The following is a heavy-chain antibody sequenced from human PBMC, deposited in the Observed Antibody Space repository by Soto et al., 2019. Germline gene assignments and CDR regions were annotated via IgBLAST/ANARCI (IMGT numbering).Heavy chain of an antibody. CDR1: GGSFSGYY. V-gene: IGHV4-34*01. D-gene: IGHD2-15*01. CDR3: ARGLSSEDIVVVVAATDYFDY. CDR2: INHSGST. J-gene: IGHJ4*02. Sequence: QVQLQQWGAGLLKPSETLSLTCAVYGGSFSGYYWSWIRQPPGKGLEWIGEINHSGSTNYNPSLKRRVTISVDTSKNQFSLKLSSVTAADTAVYYCARGLSSEDIVVVVAATDYFDYWGQGTLVTVSS.